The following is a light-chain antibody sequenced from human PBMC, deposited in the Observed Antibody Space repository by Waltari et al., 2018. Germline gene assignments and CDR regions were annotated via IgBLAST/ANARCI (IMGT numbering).Light chain of an antibody. J-gene: IGLJ3*02. CDR1: SRPGGNSPY. CDR2: DVS. CDR3: CSYTNVGSWV. V-gene: IGLV2-14*03. Sequence: QSALPQPASVSGSPGQSITISCTGTSRPGGNSPYVSWYHQHPGRAPHLMLSDVSDRPSGVSNRFSGSKSGNTASLTISGLQAEDEGDYYCCSYTNVGSWVFGGGTKVTVL.